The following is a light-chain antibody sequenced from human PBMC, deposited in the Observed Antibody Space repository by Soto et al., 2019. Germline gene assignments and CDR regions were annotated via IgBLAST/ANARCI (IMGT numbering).Light chain of an antibody. CDR3: QQYGSSPPT. Sequence: EIVLTQSPGTLSLSPGERANLSCRASQSVSTNYLAWYQRKPGQAPRLLIYGASSRATGIPDRFSGSGSGTDFTLTITRLEPEDFAVYYCQQYGSSPPTFGQGTKVEIK. CDR2: GAS. CDR1: QSVSTNY. V-gene: IGKV3-20*01. J-gene: IGKJ1*01.